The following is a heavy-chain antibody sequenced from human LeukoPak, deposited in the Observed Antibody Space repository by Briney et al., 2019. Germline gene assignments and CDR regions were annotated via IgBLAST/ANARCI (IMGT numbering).Heavy chain of an antibody. CDR1: GFTFSSYE. V-gene: IGHV3-48*03. CDR3: ARGGGGSVDY. D-gene: IGHD3-16*01. J-gene: IGHJ4*02. Sequence: GGSLTLSCEASGFTFSSYEMNWVRQAPGTGLEWVSHITSSGSTTYYADSVKGRFTISRDNAKNSLYLQMNSLRAEDTALYYCARGGGGSVDYWGQGTLVTVSS. CDR2: ITSSGSTT.